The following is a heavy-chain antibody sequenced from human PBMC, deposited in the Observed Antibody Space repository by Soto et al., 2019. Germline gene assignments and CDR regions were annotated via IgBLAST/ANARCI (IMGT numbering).Heavy chain of an antibody. J-gene: IGHJ4*02. CDR2: IYYSGSA. Sequence: SETLSLTCTVSDDSISSTSYYWGWIRQPPGKGLEWIASIYYSGSAYYNPSLKSRLSISVDTSKKQFSLKVRSVTAADTAVYFCARHGPFYDSWSGPSALDYWGQGTQVT. D-gene: IGHD3-3*01. CDR3: ARHGPFYDSWSGPSALDY. V-gene: IGHV4-39*01. CDR1: DDSISSTSYY.